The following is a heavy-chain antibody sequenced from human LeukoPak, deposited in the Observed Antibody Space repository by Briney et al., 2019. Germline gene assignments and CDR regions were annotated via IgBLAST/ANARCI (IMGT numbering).Heavy chain of an antibody. CDR1: GFTFSSYW. J-gene: IGHJ6*03. CDR2: IKQDGSEK. CDR3: ARAPSDCSSTSCYNGTNYYYYYMDV. Sequence: GGSLRLSCAASGFTFSSYWMSWVRQAPGKGLEWVANIKQDGSEKYYVDSVKGRFTISRDNAKNSLYLQMNSLRAEDTAVYYCARAPSDCSSTSCYNGTNYYYYYMDVWGKGTTVTVSS. D-gene: IGHD2-2*02. V-gene: IGHV3-7*01.